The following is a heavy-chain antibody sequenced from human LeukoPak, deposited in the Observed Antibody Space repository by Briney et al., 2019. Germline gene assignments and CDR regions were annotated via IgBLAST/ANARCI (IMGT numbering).Heavy chain of an antibody. Sequence: GGSLRLSCTASGFTFGDYAMSWVRQAPGKGLEWVGFIRSKAYGGTTEYAASVKGRFTISRDDSKSIAYLQMNSLKTEDTAVYYCTRGPARLGSGTFYLFDYWGQGTLVTVSS. CDR2: IRSKAYGGTT. J-gene: IGHJ4*02. V-gene: IGHV3-49*04. D-gene: IGHD3-10*01. CDR1: GFTFGDYA. CDR3: TRGPARLGSGTFYLFDY.